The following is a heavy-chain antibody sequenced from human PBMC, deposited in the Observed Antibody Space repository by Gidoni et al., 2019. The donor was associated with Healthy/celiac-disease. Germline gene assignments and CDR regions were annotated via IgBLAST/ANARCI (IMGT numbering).Heavy chain of an antibody. CDR3: ARAEGSGATDGFDY. J-gene: IGHJ4*02. V-gene: IGHV3-33*01. CDR2: IWYDGSNK. Sequence: QVQLVESGGGVVQPGRSLRLSCAASGFTFRSYGMHWVRQAPGKGLEWVAVIWYDGSNKYYADSVKGRFTISRDNSKNTLYLQMNSLRAEDTAVYYCARAEGSGATDGFDYWGQGTLVTVSS. D-gene: IGHD1-26*01. CDR1: GFTFRSYG.